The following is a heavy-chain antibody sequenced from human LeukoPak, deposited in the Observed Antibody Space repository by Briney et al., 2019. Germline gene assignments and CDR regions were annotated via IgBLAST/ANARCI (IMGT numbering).Heavy chain of an antibody. CDR2: VYYSVTT. CDR3: AREGGCCSGGSCYCFDA. J-gene: IGHJ5*02. D-gene: IGHD2-15*01. CDR1: GGSINSHY. Sequence: PSETLSLTCTVSGGSINSHYWNWIRLPPGKGREWIGYVYYSVTTKYNTSLKSRVTISIDASNNQFSLRLNSVTAADTAVYYCAREGGCCSGGSCYCFDAWGQGTLVTVSS. V-gene: IGHV4-59*11.